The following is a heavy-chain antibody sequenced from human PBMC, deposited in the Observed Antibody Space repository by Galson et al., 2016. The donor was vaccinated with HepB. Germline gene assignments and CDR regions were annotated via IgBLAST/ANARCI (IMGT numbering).Heavy chain of an antibody. CDR1: GGPISGYH. CDR3: AGQWLVPFDL. J-gene: IGHJ2*01. V-gene: IGHV4-4*07. CDR2: IYNSGRT. Sequence: SGGPISGYHWSWIRQPAGKGLEWFGLIYNSGRTNYNPSLKSRVTMSVDTSKNQLSLNLRSVTAADTAVYYCAGQWLVPFDLWGRGTLVTVSS. D-gene: IGHD6-19*01.